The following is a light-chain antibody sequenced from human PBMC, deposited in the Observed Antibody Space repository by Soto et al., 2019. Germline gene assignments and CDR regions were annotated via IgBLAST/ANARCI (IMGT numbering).Light chain of an antibody. J-gene: IGKJ1*01. CDR2: GAS. Sequence: EIVLTQSPGTLSLSPGERATLSCRASQSVASRNLAWYQQKSGQAPRLLIYGASSRAIHTPDRFSGSGSGTDFTLTISGLEPEDFAVYYCQHLGNSLWTFGQGTKVDIK. CDR3: QHLGNSLWT. V-gene: IGKV3-20*01. CDR1: QSVASRN.